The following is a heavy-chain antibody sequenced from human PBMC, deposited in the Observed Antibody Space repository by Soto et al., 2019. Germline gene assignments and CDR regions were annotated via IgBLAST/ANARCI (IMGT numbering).Heavy chain of an antibody. V-gene: IGHV3-15*07. J-gene: IGHJ6*02. CDR3: TTASQDYYYYGLDV. Sequence: EVQLVESGGGLVKPGGSLRLSCAASGLTFSHAWMNWVHQAPGKGLEWVGRIKSKTDGGTTDYAAPVKGRFTISRDDSKNTLYVQMNSLKTEDTAVYYCTTASQDYYYYGLDVWGQGTTVTVSS. CDR2: IKSKTDGGTT. CDR1: GLTFSHAW.